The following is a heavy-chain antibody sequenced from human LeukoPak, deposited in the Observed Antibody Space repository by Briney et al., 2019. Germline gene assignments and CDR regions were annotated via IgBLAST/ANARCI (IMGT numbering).Heavy chain of an antibody. Sequence: SETLSLTCTVSGVSISSSNSYWGWIRQPPGKGLEWIGSIYYSGNTYYNASLKSQVSISIDTSKNQFSLRLTSVTAADTAVYYCARSYTDYAVSFFDHWGQGALVTVSS. CDR2: IYYSGNT. V-gene: IGHV4-39*07. J-gene: IGHJ4*02. CDR1: GVSISSSNSY. CDR3: ARSYTDYAVSFFDH. D-gene: IGHD4-17*01.